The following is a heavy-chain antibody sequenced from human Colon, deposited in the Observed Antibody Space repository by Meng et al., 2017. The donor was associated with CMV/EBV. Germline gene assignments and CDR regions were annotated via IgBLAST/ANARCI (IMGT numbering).Heavy chain of an antibody. D-gene: IGHD2-2*01. J-gene: IGHJ4*02. CDR3: ARVPAAADY. CDR1: GVNFSDHY. V-gene: IGHV3-72*01. Sequence: SCAASGVNFSDHYMDWVRQAPGKGLEWVGRIRKKANSYTTEYAASVKGRFTISRDDSKNSLYLQMNSLKTEDTAVYYCARVPAAADYWGQGTLVTVSS. CDR2: IRKKANSYTT.